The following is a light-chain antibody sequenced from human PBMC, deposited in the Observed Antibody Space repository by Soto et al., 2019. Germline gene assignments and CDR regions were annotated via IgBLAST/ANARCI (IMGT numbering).Light chain of an antibody. Sequence: EIVLTQSPGTLSLSPGERATFSCRTSQSVSSRFLAWYQQKPGQAPRLLIYGASSRATGIPDRFSGSGSGTDFTPTISRLEPEDFAVYYCHYYDDSPPFPFGPGT. CDR2: GAS. CDR1: QSVSSRF. J-gene: IGKJ3*01. V-gene: IGKV3-20*01. CDR3: HYYDDSPPFP.